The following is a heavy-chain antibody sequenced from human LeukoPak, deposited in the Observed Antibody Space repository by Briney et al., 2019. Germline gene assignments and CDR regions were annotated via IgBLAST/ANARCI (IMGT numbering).Heavy chain of an antibody. V-gene: IGHV3-23*01. D-gene: IGHD3-10*01. CDR3: AKMAGVTYYYGSGSYQKNWFDP. Sequence: PGGSLRLSCAASGFTFSSYAMSWVRQAPGKGLEWVSAISGSGGSTYYADSVKGRFTISRDNSKNTLYLQMNSLRAEDTAVYYCAKMAGVTYYYGSGSYQKNWFDPWGQGTLVTVSS. CDR2: ISGSGGST. J-gene: IGHJ5*02. CDR1: GFTFSSYA.